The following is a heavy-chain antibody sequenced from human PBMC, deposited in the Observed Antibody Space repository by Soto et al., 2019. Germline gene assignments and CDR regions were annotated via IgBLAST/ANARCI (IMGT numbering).Heavy chain of an antibody. CDR1: EFTFSNYA. Sequence: GGSMRLSCXASEFTFSNYAMSWVRQDPGKGLEWVSAISYGGGTTYYADSVKGRFTISRDNSKNTLYLQMNSLRAEDTAVYYCAKNPGYYYDSTGYHFDYWGQGTLVTSPQ. J-gene: IGHJ4*02. V-gene: IGHV3-23*01. CDR3: AKNPGYYYDSTGYHFDY. CDR2: ISYGGGTT. D-gene: IGHD3-22*01.